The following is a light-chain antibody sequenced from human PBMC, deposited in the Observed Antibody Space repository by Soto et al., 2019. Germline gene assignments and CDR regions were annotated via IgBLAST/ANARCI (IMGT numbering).Light chain of an antibody. V-gene: IGKV1-5*03. CDR1: QSISTW. CDR2: KAS. Sequence: DIQMTQSPSTLSASVGDRVSITCRASQSISTWLAWYQQRPGQAPKLLIYKASTLQSGVPSRFSGSGSGTEFTLTISSLQPDDFATYYCQQFNSYGITFGGGTKVEIK. J-gene: IGKJ4*01. CDR3: QQFNSYGIT.